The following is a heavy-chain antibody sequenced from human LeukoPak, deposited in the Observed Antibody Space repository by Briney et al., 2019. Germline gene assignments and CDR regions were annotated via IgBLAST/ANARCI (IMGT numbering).Heavy chain of an antibody. CDR2: IYYSGST. D-gene: IGHD5-18*01. CDR3: ARHGVGYSYGKSNDAFDI. Sequence: SETLSLTCTVSGGSISSSSYYWGWIRQPPGKGLEWIGSIYYSGSTYYNPSLKSRVTISVDTSKNQFSLKLSSVTAADTAVYYCARHGVGYSYGKSNDAFDIWGQGTLVTVSS. CDR1: GGSISSSSYY. J-gene: IGHJ3*02. V-gene: IGHV4-39*01.